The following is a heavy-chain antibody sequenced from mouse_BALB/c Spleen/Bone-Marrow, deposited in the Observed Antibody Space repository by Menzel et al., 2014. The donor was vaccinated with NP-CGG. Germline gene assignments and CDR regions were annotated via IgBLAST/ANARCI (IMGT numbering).Heavy chain of an antibody. J-gene: IGHJ2*01. CDR3: ARPPYYGNYVDY. Sequence: VQLQQSGPELVKPGASVKMSCKASGYTFTDYYMDWVKQSHGESFEWIGRVNPYNGGTSYNQKFKGKATLTVDKSSSTAYMEPNSLTSEDSAVYYCARPPYYGNYVDYWGQGTTLTVSS. V-gene: IGHV1-19*01. CDR1: GYTFTDYY. D-gene: IGHD2-10*01. CDR2: VNPYNGGT.